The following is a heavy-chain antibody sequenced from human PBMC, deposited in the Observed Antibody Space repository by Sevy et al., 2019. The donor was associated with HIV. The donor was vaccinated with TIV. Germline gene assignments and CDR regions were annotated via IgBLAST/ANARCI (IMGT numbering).Heavy chain of an antibody. J-gene: IGHJ4*02. V-gene: IGHV5-51*01. CDR3: ARRRGSSAWVDY. D-gene: IGHD6-6*01. Sequence: GESLKISCKGSGYSFSTYWIAWVRQMPGKGLEWMGIIYPGDSDTRYSPSFQGQVTISADKPISTAYLQWSSLKASDSAMYYCARRRGSSAWVDYWGQGTLVTVSS. CDR2: IYPGDSDT. CDR1: GYSFSTYW.